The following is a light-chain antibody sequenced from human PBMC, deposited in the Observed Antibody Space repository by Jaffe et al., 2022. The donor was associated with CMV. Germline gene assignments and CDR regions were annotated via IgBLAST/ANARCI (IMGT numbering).Light chain of an antibody. Sequence: EIVLTQSPGTLSLSPGERVTLSCRASQTVGSGYLAWYQQRPGQAPRLLIYSASSRAAGIPDRFSGSGSRTDFTLTISGLEPEDFGVYYCQQYGSSPWTFGQGTKVEIK. J-gene: IGKJ1*01. CDR1: QTVGSGY. CDR2: SAS. V-gene: IGKV3-20*01. CDR3: QQYGSSPWT.